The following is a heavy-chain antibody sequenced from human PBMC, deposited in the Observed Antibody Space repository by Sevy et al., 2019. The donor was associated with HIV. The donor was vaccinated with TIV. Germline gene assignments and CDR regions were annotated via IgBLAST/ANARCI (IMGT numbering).Heavy chain of an antibody. V-gene: IGHV1-24*01. D-gene: IGHD3-22*01. CDR1: GSTLTKLS. Sequence: ASVKVSCKVSGSTLTKLSIHWVRQAPGKGLEWMATFDPEDGQTIYAQKFQGRVTMTEDTSTDTGYMEVSSLRSEDTAIHYCATTKDYYESSGSPIDYWGQGTLVTVSS. CDR3: ATTKDYYESSGSPIDY. J-gene: IGHJ4*02. CDR2: FDPEDGQT.